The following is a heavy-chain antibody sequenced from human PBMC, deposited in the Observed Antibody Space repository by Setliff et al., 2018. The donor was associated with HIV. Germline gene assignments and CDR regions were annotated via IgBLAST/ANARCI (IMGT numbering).Heavy chain of an antibody. V-gene: IGHV3-30*18. D-gene: IGHD6-6*01. CDR1: GFIFNGYG. CDR3: AKDPEYSSSYYFFYMDV. CDR2: ISYDGINK. Sequence: GESLKISCAVSGFIFNGYGMHWVRQAPGKGLEWVAVISYDGINKYYADSVKGRFTISRDNSKNTLCLQMNSLRAEDTAVYYCAKDPEYSSSYYFFYMDVWGKGTTVTVSS. J-gene: IGHJ6*03.